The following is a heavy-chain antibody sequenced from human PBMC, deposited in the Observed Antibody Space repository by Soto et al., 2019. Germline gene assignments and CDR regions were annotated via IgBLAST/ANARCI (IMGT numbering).Heavy chain of an antibody. CDR3: ARALGIDYFDY. CDR1: GYSFTRYW. V-gene: IGHV5-51*01. J-gene: IGHJ4*02. Sequence: GESLTISCKGSGYSFTRYWIGWERQMPGKGLEWMGIIYPGDSDTRYSPSFQGQVTISADKSISTAYLQWSSLKASDTAMYYCARALGIDYFDYWGQGTLVTVSS. D-gene: IGHD7-27*01. CDR2: IYPGDSDT.